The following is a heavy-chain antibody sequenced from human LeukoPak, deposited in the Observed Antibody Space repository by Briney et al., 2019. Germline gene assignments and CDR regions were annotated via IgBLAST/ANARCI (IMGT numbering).Heavy chain of an antibody. Sequence: GGSLRLSCAASGFTFSSSSMNWVRQAPGKGLEFVPSISPSSSYIYYADSVKGRFTISRDKARNSLYLQMNSLRVEDTAVYYCARDHRYAFDNWGHGTLVTVSS. CDR3: ARDHRYAFDN. D-gene: IGHD5-12*01. CDR1: GFTFSSSS. V-gene: IGHV3-21*01. CDR2: ISPSSSYI. J-gene: IGHJ4*01.